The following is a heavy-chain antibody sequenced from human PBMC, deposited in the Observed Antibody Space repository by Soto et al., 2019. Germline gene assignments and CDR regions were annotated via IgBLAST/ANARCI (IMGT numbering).Heavy chain of an antibody. V-gene: IGHV4-59*01. D-gene: IGHD3-3*01. Sequence: SETLSLTCTVSGGSISSYNWSWLRLPPGKGLEWIGYIYYSGSTNYNPSLKSRVTISVDTSKNQFSLKLSSVTAADTAVYYCARDLMDYDFWSGYLTHGRYGMDVWGQGTKVT. CDR3: ARDLMDYDFWSGYLTHGRYGMDV. CDR1: GGSISSYN. J-gene: IGHJ6*02. CDR2: IYYSGST.